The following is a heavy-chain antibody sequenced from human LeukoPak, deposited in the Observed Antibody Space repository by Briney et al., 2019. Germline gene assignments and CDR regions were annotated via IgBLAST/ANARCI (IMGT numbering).Heavy chain of an antibody. J-gene: IGHJ4*02. V-gene: IGHV3-15*01. Sequence: GGSLRLSCGASGFTFKNAWMNWVRQAPVKGLEWVGRIKDKEDGETRDYAASVQGRFIISRDDSKNTVYLQMNRLRIEDTGIYYCSTDGDDYIELGHWGQGILVSVSA. CDR1: GFTFKNAW. CDR2: IKDKEDGETR. CDR3: STDGDDYIELGH. D-gene: IGHD4-11*01.